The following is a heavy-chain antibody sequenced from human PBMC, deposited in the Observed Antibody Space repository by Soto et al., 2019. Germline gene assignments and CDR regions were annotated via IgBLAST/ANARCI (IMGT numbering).Heavy chain of an antibody. CDR3: ARVNVGYYYDSTVDY. CDR2: IYYSGST. D-gene: IGHD3-22*01. J-gene: IGHJ4*02. V-gene: IGHV4-30-4*01. Sequence: HSETLSLTCTVSGGSISSGDYYWSWIRQPPGKGLEWIGYIYYSGSTYYNPSLKSRVTISVDTSKNQFSLKLSSVTAADTAVYYCARVNVGYYYDSTVDYWGQGTLVTVSS. CDR1: GGSISSGDYY.